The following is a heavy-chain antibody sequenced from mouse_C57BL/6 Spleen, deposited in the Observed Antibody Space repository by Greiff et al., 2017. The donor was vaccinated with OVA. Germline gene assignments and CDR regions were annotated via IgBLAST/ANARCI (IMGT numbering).Heavy chain of an antibody. V-gene: IGHV1-15*01. CDR2: IDPETGGT. Sequence: QVQLKQSGAELVRPGASVTLSCKASGYTFTDYEMHWVKQTPVHGLEWIGAIDPETGGTAYNQKFKGKAILTADKSSSTAYMELRSLTSEDSAVYYCTKVTGYWGQGTTLTVSS. CDR3: TKVTGY. D-gene: IGHD2-1*01. CDR1: GYTFTDYE. J-gene: IGHJ2*01.